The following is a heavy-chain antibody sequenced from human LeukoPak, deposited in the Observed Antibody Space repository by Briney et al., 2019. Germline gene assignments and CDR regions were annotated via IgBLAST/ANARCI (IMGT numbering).Heavy chain of an antibody. V-gene: IGHV3-23*01. J-gene: IGHJ4*02. Sequence: LGGSLRLSCAASGFTFSSYAMSWVRQASGKGLEWVSGTSGSGGSTYYAGSVKGRFTISRDNSKNTLYLQMNSLRVEDTVVYYCAKNGGSQCYSHLDSWGQGTLVTVSS. CDR1: GFTFSSYA. CDR3: AKNGGSQCYSHLDS. D-gene: IGHD2-15*01. CDR2: TSGSGGST.